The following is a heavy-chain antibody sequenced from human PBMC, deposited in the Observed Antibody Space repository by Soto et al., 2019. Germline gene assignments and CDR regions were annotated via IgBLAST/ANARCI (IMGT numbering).Heavy chain of an antibody. CDR1: GYDFSSYY. J-gene: IGHJ4*02. CDR2: IDPSDNAT. V-gene: IGHV1-46*01. Sequence: QVKLVQSGAGVKRPGASVKISCEASGYDFSSYYLHWVRQAPGQGLEWLAVIDPSDNATSYAPTFQGRVSLTRVSSADRVYMEMTSLKSDDTAVYYCARAYGSVSDFDYWGQGSLVTVSS. CDR3: ARAYGSVSDFDY. D-gene: IGHD2-15*01.